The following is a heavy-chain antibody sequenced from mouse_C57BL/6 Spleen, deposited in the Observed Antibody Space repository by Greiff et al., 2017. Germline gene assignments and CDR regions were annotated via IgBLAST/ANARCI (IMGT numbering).Heavy chain of an antibody. D-gene: IGHD2-5*01. CDR1: GYTFTSYW. CDR2: IDPSGSYT. V-gene: IGHV1-69*01. Sequence: VQLQQSGAELVMPGASVKLSCKASGYTFTSYWMHWVKQRPGQGLEWIGVIDPSGSYTNYNQKFKGKSTLTVDKSSSTAYMQLSSLASEDSAVYYCAGGDSKPFAYWGQGTLVTVSA. J-gene: IGHJ3*01. CDR3: AGGDSKPFAY.